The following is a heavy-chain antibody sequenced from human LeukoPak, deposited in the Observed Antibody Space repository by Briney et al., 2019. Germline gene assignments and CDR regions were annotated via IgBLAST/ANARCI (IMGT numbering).Heavy chain of an antibody. CDR2: VSNSGDTT. Sequence: AGGSLRLTCVASGFTFSTYGMIWVRQAPGKGPEWVSLVSNSGDTTNSADSVKGRFTISRDNSKNTLYLQMDSLRAEDTAAYYCANIGSSTFGSTGFWGQGTLVTVSS. CDR3: ANIGSSTFGSTGF. D-gene: IGHD3-16*01. V-gene: IGHV3-23*01. CDR1: GFTFSTYG. J-gene: IGHJ4*02.